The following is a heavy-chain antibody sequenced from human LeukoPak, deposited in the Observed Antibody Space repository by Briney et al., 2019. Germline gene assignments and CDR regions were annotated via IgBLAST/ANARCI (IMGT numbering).Heavy chain of an antibody. CDR1: GFTFSSYS. CDR2: ISSSSSYI. V-gene: IGHV3-21*01. CDR3: ARVYGGNRGYFDY. Sequence: PGGSLRLSCAASGFTFSSYSMNWVRQAPGKGLEWDSSISSSSSYIYYADSVKGRFTISRDNAKNSLYLQMNSLRAEDTAVYYCARVYGGNRGYFDYWGQGTLVTVSS. J-gene: IGHJ4*02. D-gene: IGHD4-23*01.